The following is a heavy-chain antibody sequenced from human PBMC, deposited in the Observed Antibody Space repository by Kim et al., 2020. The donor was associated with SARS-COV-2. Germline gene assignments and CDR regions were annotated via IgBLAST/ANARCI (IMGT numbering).Heavy chain of an antibody. CDR3: ARGSGYDY. Sequence: DPCTPYSTSFTGHVTISADKSISTAYLEWSSLKASDTAIYYCARGSGYDYWGQGTLVTVSS. D-gene: IGHD5-12*01. V-gene: IGHV5-10-1*01. CDR2: DPCT. J-gene: IGHJ4*02.